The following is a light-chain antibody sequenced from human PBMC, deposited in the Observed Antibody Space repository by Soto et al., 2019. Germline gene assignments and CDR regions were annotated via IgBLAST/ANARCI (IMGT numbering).Light chain of an antibody. CDR2: EVS. J-gene: IGLJ2*01. Sequence: QSALTQPPSASGSPGQSVTISCTGTSSDVGGYNYVSWYQQHPGKAPKLIIYEVSERPSGVPDRFSGSKSGNTASLTVSGLQAEDEADYYCTSYAANNNVVFGGGTKLTVL. CDR1: SSDVGGYNY. CDR3: TSYAANNNVV. V-gene: IGLV2-8*01.